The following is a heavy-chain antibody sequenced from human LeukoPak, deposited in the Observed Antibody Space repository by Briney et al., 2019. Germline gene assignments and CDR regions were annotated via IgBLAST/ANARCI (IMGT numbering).Heavy chain of an antibody. D-gene: IGHD3-10*01. J-gene: IGHJ4*02. CDR3: ARIWFGEFDY. CDR1: GFTFSSYS. V-gene: IGHV3-21*01. CDR2: ISSSSSYI. Sequence: GGSLRLSCAASGFTFSSYSMNWIRQAPGKGLEWVSSISSSSSYIYYADSVKGRFTISRDNAKNSLYLQMNSLRAEDTAVYYCARIWFGEFDYWGQGTLVTVSS.